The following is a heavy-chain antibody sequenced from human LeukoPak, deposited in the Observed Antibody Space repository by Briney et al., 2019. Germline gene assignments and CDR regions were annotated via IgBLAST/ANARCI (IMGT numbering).Heavy chain of an antibody. CDR3: ARTRSSSGWYLDY. J-gene: IGHJ4*02. CDR2: INQDGSEK. V-gene: IGHV3-7*03. Sequence: GGSLRLSCAASGFTFSNYWMSWVRQAPGKGLEWVATINQDGSEKSYVDSVKGRFTISRDNAKNSLYLQMNSLRAEDTAVYYCARTRSSSGWYLDYWGQGTLVTVSS. CDR1: GFTFSNYW. D-gene: IGHD6-19*01.